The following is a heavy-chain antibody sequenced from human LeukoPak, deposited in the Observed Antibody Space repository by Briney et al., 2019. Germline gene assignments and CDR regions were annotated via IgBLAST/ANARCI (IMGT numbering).Heavy chain of an antibody. CDR1: GGSISSYY. D-gene: IGHD7-27*01. V-gene: IGHV4-4*07. CDR2: IYTSGSI. CDR3: ARFSPRAMGNYLDF. Sequence: SETLSLTCTVSGGSISSYYWSWIRQPAGKGLEWIGRIYTSGSINYNPSLKSRVTMSVDTSKNQFSLNLSSVTAADTAVYYCARFSPRAMGNYLDFWGQGTLVTVSS. J-gene: IGHJ4*02.